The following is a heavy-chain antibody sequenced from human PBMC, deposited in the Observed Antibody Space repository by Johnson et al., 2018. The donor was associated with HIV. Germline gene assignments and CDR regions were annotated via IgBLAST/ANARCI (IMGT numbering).Heavy chain of an antibody. CDR2: ISWNSGSI. D-gene: IGHD6-6*01. J-gene: IGHJ3*02. Sequence: VQLVESGGGLVQPGRSLRLSCAASGFSFDDYAMPWVRQVAGKGLEWVSGISWNSGSIGYADSLKGRFTISRDNAKNSLYLQVNSLRAEDTALYYCAKDMGRYSSSSAAFDIWGQGTMVIVSS. V-gene: IGHV3-9*01. CDR3: AKDMGRYSSSSAAFDI. CDR1: GFSFDDYA.